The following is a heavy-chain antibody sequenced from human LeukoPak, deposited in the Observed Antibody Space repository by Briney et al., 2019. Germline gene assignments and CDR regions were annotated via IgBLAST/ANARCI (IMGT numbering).Heavy chain of an antibody. V-gene: IGHV4-59*01. CDR2: IYYSGST. Sequence: SETLSLTCTVSGGSISSYYWSWIRQPPGKGLGWIGYIYYSGSTNYNPSLKSRVTISVDTSKNQFSLKLSSVTAADTAVYYCARGPYYYYGMDVWGQGTTVTVSS. CDR1: GGSISSYY. J-gene: IGHJ6*02. CDR3: ARGPYYYYGMDV.